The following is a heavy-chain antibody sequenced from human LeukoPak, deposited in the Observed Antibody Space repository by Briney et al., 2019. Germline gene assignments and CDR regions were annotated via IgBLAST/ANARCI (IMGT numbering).Heavy chain of an antibody. J-gene: IGHJ4*02. V-gene: IGHV3-23*01. CDR1: GFTFSNYA. Sequence: GGSLRLSCAASGFTFSNYAMSWVRQAPGKGLEWVSAISGSGGSTYYADSVKGRFTISRGDSRNTLYLQMNSLRGDDTAVYYCAKDVGKWESLHFFDYWGQGTLVTVSS. CDR2: ISGSGGST. D-gene: IGHD1-26*01. CDR3: AKDVGKWESLHFFDY.